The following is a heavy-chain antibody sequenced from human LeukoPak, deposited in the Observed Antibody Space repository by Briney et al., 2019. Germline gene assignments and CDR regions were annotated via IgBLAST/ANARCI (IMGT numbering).Heavy chain of an antibody. CDR2: ISSSSSYI. Sequence: PGGSLRLSCAASGFTFSSYSMNWVRQAPGKGLEWVSSISSSSSYIYYADSVKGRFTISRDNAKNSLYLQMNSLRAEDTAVYYCARDWTLGYCSSTSCYAAFDIWGQGTMVTVSS. J-gene: IGHJ3*02. V-gene: IGHV3-21*01. CDR3: ARDWTLGYCSSTSCYAAFDI. D-gene: IGHD2-2*01. CDR1: GFTFSSYS.